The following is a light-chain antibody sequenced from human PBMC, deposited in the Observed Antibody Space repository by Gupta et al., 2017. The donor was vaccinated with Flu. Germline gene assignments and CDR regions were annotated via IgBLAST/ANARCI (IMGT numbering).Light chain of an antibody. V-gene: IGKV3-11*01. CDR3: QQRKYWPPIT. CDR2: DSS. Sequence: TVLTQSPGTLSLSPGERATLSCRASQSVDIYLAWYQQKPGQAPRLLIYDSSNRGPGVPDRFSGSGSGTDFTLSISSLQPEDFAIYYCQQRKYWPPITFGQGTRLEI. J-gene: IGKJ5*01. CDR1: QSVDIY.